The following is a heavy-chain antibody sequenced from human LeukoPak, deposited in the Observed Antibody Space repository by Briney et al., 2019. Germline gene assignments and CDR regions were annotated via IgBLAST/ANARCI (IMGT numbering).Heavy chain of an antibody. CDR3: ASRKYSNYYFDY. CDR1: GFTFSSYE. V-gene: IGHV3-48*03. Sequence: GGSLRLSCAASGFTFSSYEMKWVRKAPGKGLEWVSYISSTGNTKYYADSVTGRFTISRDNAKNSLYLQMNSLRAEDTAIYYCASRKYSNYYFDYWGQGTLVTVSS. D-gene: IGHD4-11*01. J-gene: IGHJ4*02. CDR2: ISSTGNTK.